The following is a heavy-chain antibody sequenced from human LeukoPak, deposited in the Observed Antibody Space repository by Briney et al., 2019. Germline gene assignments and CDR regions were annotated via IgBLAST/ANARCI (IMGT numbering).Heavy chain of an antibody. J-gene: IGHJ4*02. CDR3: ARDIAVAGTGGH. CDR2: ISAYSGNT. Sequence: ASVKVSCKASGYTFTSYGITWVRQAPGQGLEWMGWISAYSGNTNYAQKLQGRVTMSTDTSTTTAYMELRSLSSDDTAVYYCARDIAVAGTGGHWGQGTLVTVSS. CDR1: GYTFTSYG. V-gene: IGHV1-18*01. D-gene: IGHD6-19*01.